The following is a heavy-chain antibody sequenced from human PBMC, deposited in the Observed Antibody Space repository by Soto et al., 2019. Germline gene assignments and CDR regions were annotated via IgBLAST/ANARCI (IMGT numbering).Heavy chain of an antibody. D-gene: IGHD1-26*01. J-gene: IGHJ4*02. CDR1: GFTFNTHW. Sequence: EVQLVEAGGGVVQPGGSLRLSCTASGFTFNTHWMHWVRQAPGKGLVWGSRIYFDSITTNYADSVKGRLTVSRDNAKHTVYLHVNTLRDEDTAVYYCARGGAMGVDYWGQGTLVTVSS. V-gene: IGHV3-74*01. CDR2: IYFDSITT. CDR3: ARGGAMGVDY.